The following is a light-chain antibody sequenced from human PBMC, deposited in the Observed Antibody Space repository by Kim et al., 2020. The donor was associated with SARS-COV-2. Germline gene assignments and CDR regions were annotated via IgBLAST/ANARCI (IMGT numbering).Light chain of an antibody. CDR3: CSYAGIYTWV. J-gene: IGLJ3*02. V-gene: IGLV2-11*01. CDR2: DVT. CDR1: RNNIGLYNF. Sequence: SATNSCTGTRNNIGLYNFVSWYQHHPGKAPKLILFDVTKRPSGVPDRFSGSKSGNTASLTISGLQIEDEADYFCCSYAGIYTWVFGEGTQLTVL.